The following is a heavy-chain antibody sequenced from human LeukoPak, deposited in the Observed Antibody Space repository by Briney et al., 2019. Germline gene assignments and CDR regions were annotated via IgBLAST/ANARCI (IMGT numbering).Heavy chain of an antibody. CDR3: ARRFCSSVSCYDDGAFDG. Sequence: ASVKVSCKASGHTFVSYGISWVRQAPGQGLEWMGWISGYNGKINYAQKFQGRVTMTTDTSTSTAYLELRSLTSEDTAVYYRARRFCSSVSCYDDGAFDGWGQGRLVAVCS. CDR1: GHTFVSYG. CDR2: ISGYNGKI. V-gene: IGHV1-18*01. J-gene: IGHJ3*01. D-gene: IGHD2-2*01.